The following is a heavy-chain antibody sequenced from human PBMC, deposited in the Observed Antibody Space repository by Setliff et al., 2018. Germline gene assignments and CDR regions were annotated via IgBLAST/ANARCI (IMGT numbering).Heavy chain of an antibody. CDR3: ARRSQYSYGSGSWGLDP. Sequence: ASVKVSCKASGYIFSSYGITWVRQAPGQGLEWMGWISGLNGKVDYAPKVPGRITVTADTSTRTSYMEMRNLTSDDTAVYFCARRSQYSYGSGSWGLDPWGQGTLVTVSS. J-gene: IGHJ5*02. CDR2: ISGLNGKV. V-gene: IGHV1-18*01. D-gene: IGHD3-10*01. CDR1: GYIFSSYG.